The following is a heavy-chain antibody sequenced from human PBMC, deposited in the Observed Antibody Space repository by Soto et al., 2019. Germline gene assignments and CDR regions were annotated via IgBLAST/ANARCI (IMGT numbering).Heavy chain of an antibody. V-gene: IGHV3-53*01. CDR1: GFTVSDNY. Sequence: GGSLRLSCAASGFTVSDNYMSWVRQAPGKGLEWVSVIYTDASTYYADSVKGRFTISRDNSKNTLHLQMNSLRAEDTAVYYCARWRSASYLDFDYWGQGTLVTVSS. D-gene: IGHD1-26*01. J-gene: IGHJ4*02. CDR2: IYTDAST. CDR3: ARWRSASYLDFDY.